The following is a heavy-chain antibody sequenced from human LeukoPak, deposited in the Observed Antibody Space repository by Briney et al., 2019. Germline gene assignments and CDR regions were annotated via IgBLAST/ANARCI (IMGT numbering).Heavy chain of an antibody. Sequence: PSETLSLTCTVSRGSIRTYYWGWIRQSPGKGLEWIGYIYDSGTTKYNPSLKSRVTISLDTSKNQFSLNLSSVTAADTAVYYCARASGYYYAPIDYWGQGTLVTVSS. V-gene: IGHV4-59*01. D-gene: IGHD3-22*01. CDR2: IYDSGTT. CDR3: ARASGYYYAPIDY. CDR1: RGSIRTYY. J-gene: IGHJ4*02.